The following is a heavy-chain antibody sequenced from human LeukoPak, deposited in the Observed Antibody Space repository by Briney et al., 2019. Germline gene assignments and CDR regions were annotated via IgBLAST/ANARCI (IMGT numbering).Heavy chain of an antibody. CDR1: GYTFTSYY. D-gene: IGHD3-22*01. CDR3: ARATTMIVVDSPAFDI. Sequence: ASVKVSCKASGYTFTSYYMHWVRQAPGQGLEWMGWINPNSGGTNYAQKFQGRVTMTRDTSISTAYMELSRLRSDGTAVYYCARATTMIVVDSPAFDIWGQGTMVTVSS. CDR2: INPNSGGT. J-gene: IGHJ3*02. V-gene: IGHV1-2*02.